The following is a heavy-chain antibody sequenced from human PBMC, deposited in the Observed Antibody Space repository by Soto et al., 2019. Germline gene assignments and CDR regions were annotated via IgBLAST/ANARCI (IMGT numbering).Heavy chain of an antibody. CDR2: IFYSGST. V-gene: IGHV4-30-4*01. D-gene: IGHD3-3*01. Sequence: SETLSLTCTVSGGSFSSNYYWTWIHQPPGRGLEWIGYIFYSGSTYYTPSLQSRVTISLDTSKNQFSLKLSSVTAADTAVYYCARILRFLEWFPEYYYYDMDVWGQGTTVTVSS. J-gene: IGHJ6*02. CDR1: GGSFSSNYY. CDR3: ARILRFLEWFPEYYYYDMDV.